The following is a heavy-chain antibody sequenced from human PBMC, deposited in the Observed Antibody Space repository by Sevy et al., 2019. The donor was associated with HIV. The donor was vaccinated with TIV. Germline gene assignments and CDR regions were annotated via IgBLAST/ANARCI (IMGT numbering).Heavy chain of an antibody. CDR2: ISWNSGTK. CDR3: VKDLRPNWSYWYFDL. J-gene: IGHJ2*01. Sequence: GGSLRLSCAASGFTFDDYTVHWVRQTPGKGLEWVSGISWNSGTKEYADSVKGRFTISIDSAKNSRYLQMNSLRAEDTAFYYCVKDLRPNWSYWYFDLWGRGTLVTVSS. CDR1: GFTFDDYT. D-gene: IGHD1-20*01. V-gene: IGHV3-9*01.